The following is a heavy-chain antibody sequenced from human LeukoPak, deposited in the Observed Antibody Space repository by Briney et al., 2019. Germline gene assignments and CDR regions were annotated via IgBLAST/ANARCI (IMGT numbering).Heavy chain of an antibody. D-gene: IGHD6-13*01. CDR3: ARFGIAAAVAYYYYGMDV. V-gene: IGHV1-8*01. CDR1: GYTFTSYD. Sequence: ASVTVSCKASGYTFTSYDINWVRQAPGQGLEWMGWMNPNSGNTGYAQKFQGRVTMTRNTSISTAYMELSSLRSEDTAVYYCARFGIAAAVAYYYYGMDVWGQGTTVTVSS. CDR2: MNPNSGNT. J-gene: IGHJ6*02.